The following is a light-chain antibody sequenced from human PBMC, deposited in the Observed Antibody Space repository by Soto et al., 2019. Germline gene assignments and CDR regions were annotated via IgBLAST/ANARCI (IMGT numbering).Light chain of an antibody. V-gene: IGLV2-8*01. CDR3: SSYTDRNNLV. CDR1: SSDIGGYNS. CDR2: DVS. Sequence: QSALTQSPSASGSPGQSVTLSCTGTSSDIGGYNSVSWYQQHPGKAPKVMIYDVSKRPSGVPDRFSGSKSGNTASLTVSALQAEDEADYYCSSYTDRNNLVFGTGTKVTVL. J-gene: IGLJ1*01.